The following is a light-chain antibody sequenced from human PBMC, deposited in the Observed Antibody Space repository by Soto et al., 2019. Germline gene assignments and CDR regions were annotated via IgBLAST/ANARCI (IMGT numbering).Light chain of an antibody. CDR1: QSVSSNY. Sequence: EIVLTQSPGTLSLSPGERASLSCRASQSVSSNYLAWYQQKSGQAPSLLIYDVSRRATGIPERFSGSGSGTEFTLSIGSLQSEDSAVYYCQQYHNWPPITFGQGTRLEIK. CDR2: DVS. V-gene: IGKV3-20*01. CDR3: QQYHNWPPIT. J-gene: IGKJ5*01.